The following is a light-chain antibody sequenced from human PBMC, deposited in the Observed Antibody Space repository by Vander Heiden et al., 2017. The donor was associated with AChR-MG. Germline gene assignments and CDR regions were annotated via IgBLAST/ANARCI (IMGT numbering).Light chain of an antibody. CDR1: QSVSTF. CDR2: DAS. V-gene: IGKV3-11*01. J-gene: IGKJ3*01. Sequence: EIALTQSPATLSLSPGERATLPCRASQSVSTFLAWYQQKPGQAPRLLIYDASNRATGIPARFSGSGSGTDFTLTISSLEPEDFAVYYCQQRSYWPLTFGLGTKVDIK. CDR3: QQRSYWPLT.